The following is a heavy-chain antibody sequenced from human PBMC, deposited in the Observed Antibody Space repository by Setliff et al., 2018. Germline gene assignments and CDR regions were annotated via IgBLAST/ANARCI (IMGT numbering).Heavy chain of an antibody. D-gene: IGHD3-22*01. Sequence: SETLSLTCTVSGGSISSGSYYWSWIRQPAGKGLEWIGHIYTSGSTNYNPSLKSRVTISVDTSKNQFSLKLSSVTAADTAVYYCARVSAIDKRVDYWGQGTLVTVST. V-gene: IGHV4-61*09. J-gene: IGHJ4*02. CDR3: ARVSAIDKRVDY. CDR2: IYTSGST. CDR1: GGSISSGSYY.